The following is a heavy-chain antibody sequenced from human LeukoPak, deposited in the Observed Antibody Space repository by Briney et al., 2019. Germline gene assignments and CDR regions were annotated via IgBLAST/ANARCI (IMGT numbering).Heavy chain of an antibody. D-gene: IGHD6-19*01. J-gene: IGHJ4*02. CDR2: IWFDGSNI. CDR1: GFNFSRYG. CDR3: GRDDLPMAVTGPFDH. Sequence: PGRSLRLSCAASGFNFSRYGMHWVRQAPGKGLEWVTSIWFDGSNIHYADSVKGRVIISRDNSKSALYLQMNSLRAEDTAIYYCGRDDLPMAVTGPFDHWGQGALVTVSS. V-gene: IGHV3-33*01.